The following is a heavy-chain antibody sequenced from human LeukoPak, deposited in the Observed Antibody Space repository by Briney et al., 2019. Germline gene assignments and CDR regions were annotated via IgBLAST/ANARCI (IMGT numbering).Heavy chain of an antibody. Sequence: SETLFLTCTVSGGSISSSSYYWGWIRQPPGKGLEWIGSIYYSGSAYYNPSLKSRVTISVDTSKNQFSLKLSSVTAADTAVYYCARGPMIVVDVGTFDIWGQGTMVTVSS. CDR2: IYYSGSA. V-gene: IGHV4-39*07. CDR1: GGSISSSSYY. D-gene: IGHD3-22*01. CDR3: ARGPMIVVDVGTFDI. J-gene: IGHJ3*02.